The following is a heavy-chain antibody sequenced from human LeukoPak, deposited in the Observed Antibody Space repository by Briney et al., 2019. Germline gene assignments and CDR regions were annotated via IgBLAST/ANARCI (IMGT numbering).Heavy chain of an antibody. CDR2: ISYDGSNK. CDR1: GFTFSSYG. J-gene: IGHJ6*04. V-gene: IGHV3-30*03. Sequence: GGSLRLSCAASGFTFSSYGMHWVRQAPGKGLEWVAVISYDGSNKYYADSVKGRFTISRDNSKNTLYLQMNSLRAEDTAVYYCASEDYSSSWYGSYYYGMDVWGEGTTVTVSS. D-gene: IGHD6-13*01. CDR3: ASEDYSSSWYGSYYYGMDV.